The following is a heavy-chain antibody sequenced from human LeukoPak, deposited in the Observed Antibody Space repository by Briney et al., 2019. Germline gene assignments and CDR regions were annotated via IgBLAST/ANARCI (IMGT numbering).Heavy chain of an antibody. CDR3: ARIPSRIKWLGSNWFDP. J-gene: IGHJ5*02. V-gene: IGHV1-8*03. D-gene: IGHD6-19*01. CDR1: GYTFISYN. CDR2: VNPRSGNA. Sequence: GASVKVSCKASGYTFISYNINWARQAPGQGLEWMGWVNPRSGNAGYLQKFQGRLTITSDTSIDTAYMDLSSLSSEDTAVYYCARIPSRIKWLGSNWFDPWGQGTLVTVSS.